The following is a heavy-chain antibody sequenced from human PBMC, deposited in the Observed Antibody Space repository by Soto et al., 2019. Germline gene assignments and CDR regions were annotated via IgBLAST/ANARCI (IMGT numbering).Heavy chain of an antibody. CDR3: ARHPYGSGRKFYYYGMDV. CDR1: GYSFTSYW. V-gene: IGHV5-10-1*03. D-gene: IGHD3-10*01. Sequence: EVQLVQSGAEVKKPGESLRISCKGSGYSFTSYWISWVRQMPGKGLEWMGRIDPSDSYTNYSPSFQGHVTISADKSISTAYLQWSSLKASDTAMYYCARHPYGSGRKFYYYGMDVWGQGTTVTVSS. CDR2: IDPSDSYT. J-gene: IGHJ6*02.